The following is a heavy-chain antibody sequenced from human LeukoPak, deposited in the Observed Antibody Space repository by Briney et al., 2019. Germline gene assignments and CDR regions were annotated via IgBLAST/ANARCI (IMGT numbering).Heavy chain of an antibody. CDR2: FSSSGNTI. CDR1: GFTFSTYA. V-gene: IGHV3-48*01. J-gene: IGHJ4*01. CDR3: ARYRSGSYFDS. D-gene: IGHD1-26*01. Sequence: GGSLRLSCAASGFTFSTYAMNWVRQAPGKGLEWLSYFSSSGNTISYADSVKGRFTVSRDNAKNSLHLHMNSLRAEDTAVYYCARYRSGSYFDSWGHGTLVTVSS.